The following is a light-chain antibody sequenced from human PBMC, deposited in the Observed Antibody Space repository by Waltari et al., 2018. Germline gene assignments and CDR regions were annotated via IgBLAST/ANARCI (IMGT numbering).Light chain of an antibody. Sequence: QSALTQPPSASGSPGQSVTISCTGTNNDVGGYNYVSWYQQHPGKAPNLMIYEVNKRPSGVPDRFSGSKSGNTASLTVSGLQGKDEADYYCSSYAGSNIVFGGGTKLTVL. V-gene: IGLV2-8*01. CDR1: NNDVGGYNY. CDR3: SSYAGSNIV. CDR2: EVN. J-gene: IGLJ2*01.